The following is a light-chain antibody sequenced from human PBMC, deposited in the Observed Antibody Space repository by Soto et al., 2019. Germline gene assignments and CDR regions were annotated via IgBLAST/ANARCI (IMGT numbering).Light chain of an antibody. CDR1: SSDVGGYNY. V-gene: IGLV2-14*01. CDR3: NSYTISSTLVV. Sequence: QSALTQPASVSGSPGQSITISCTGTSSDVGGYNYVSWYQQHPGKAPKLIIYEVSNRPSGVSNRFSGSKSGNTASLTISGLQAEDEADYYCNSYTISSTLVVFGGGTKLTVL. CDR2: EVS. J-gene: IGLJ2*01.